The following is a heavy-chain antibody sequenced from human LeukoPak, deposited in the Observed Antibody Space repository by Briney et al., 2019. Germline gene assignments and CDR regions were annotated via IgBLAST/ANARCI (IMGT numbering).Heavy chain of an antibody. D-gene: IGHD6-13*01. J-gene: IGHJ4*02. V-gene: IGHV3-23*01. Sequence: GGSLRLSCAASGFTLSSYVMTWVRQAPGEGLDWVSAIGTGGDTHYADSVKGRFTVSRDSSKSTLYLHMDSLRADDTAVYYCAKLRPYGTTWYGGVVNWGQGTLVTVSS. CDR3: AKLRPYGTTWYGGVVN. CDR1: GFTLSSYV. CDR2: IGTGGDT.